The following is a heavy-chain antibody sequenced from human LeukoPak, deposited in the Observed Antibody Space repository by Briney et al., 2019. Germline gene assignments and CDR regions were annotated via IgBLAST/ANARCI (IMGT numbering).Heavy chain of an antibody. Sequence: PGGSLRLSCAASGFTFVTYAMSWLRQAPGKGLEWVATIGNSGSDTYYTDSVKGRFTISRDNSKNTLYLQMNSLTAEDTAVYYCAQRYYYLNYWGQGTLVTVSS. J-gene: IGHJ4*02. V-gene: IGHV3-23*05. CDR3: AQRYYYLNY. CDR2: IGNSGSDT. CDR1: GFTFVTYA. D-gene: IGHD2-15*01.